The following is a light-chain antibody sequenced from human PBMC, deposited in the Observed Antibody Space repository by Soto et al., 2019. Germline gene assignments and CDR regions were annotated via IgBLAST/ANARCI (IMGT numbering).Light chain of an antibody. J-gene: IGLJ3*02. CDR1: TSNIGSDF. V-gene: IGLV1-47*01. Sequence: QSVLTQPPSASGTPGQKVTISCSGTTSNIGSDFLYWFQQFPGTAPILLIYRNNQRPSGVSDRFSGSKSGTSGSLAISGLQSEDEADYYCVSWDGSLSGWVFCGGTKVTVL. CDR3: VSWDGSLSGWV. CDR2: RNN.